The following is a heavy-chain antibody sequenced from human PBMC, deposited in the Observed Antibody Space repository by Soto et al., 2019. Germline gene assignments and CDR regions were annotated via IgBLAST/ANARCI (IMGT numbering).Heavy chain of an antibody. V-gene: IGHV3-23*01. CDR1: GFTFSSYA. J-gene: IGHJ4*02. CDR3: AKGLSLRWPRGYNFDY. D-gene: IGHD4-17*01. CDR2: VSGSGGST. Sequence: EVQLLESGGGLVQPGGSLRLSCAVSGFTFSSYAMSWVRQAPGKGLEWVSSVSGSGGSTYFADSVKGRFTISRDNSRNTLYLQMNSLRAEDTAVYYCAKGLSLRWPRGYNFDYWGQGTLVTVSS.